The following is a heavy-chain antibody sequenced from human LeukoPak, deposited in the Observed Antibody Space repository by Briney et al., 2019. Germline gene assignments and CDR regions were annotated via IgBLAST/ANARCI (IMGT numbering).Heavy chain of an antibody. CDR1: GFTFSDYF. V-gene: IGHV3-11*01. CDR3: ARMRSSWYFDH. D-gene: IGHD6-13*01. Sequence: PGGSLRLSCAASGFTFSDYFMTRSRQAPGKGLEWVSYISNSGGTIYYSDSVKGRFTISRDNAKNLLYLEMDSLRAGDTAVYYCARMRSSWYFDHWGQGSLVTVSS. J-gene: IGHJ4*02. CDR2: ISNSGGTI.